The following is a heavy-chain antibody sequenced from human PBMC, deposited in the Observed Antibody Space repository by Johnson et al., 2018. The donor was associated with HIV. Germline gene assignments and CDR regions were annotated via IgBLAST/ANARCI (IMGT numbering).Heavy chain of an antibody. D-gene: IGHD6-6*01. V-gene: IGHV3-23*01. J-gene: IGHJ3*02. CDR2: IRGSGGST. Sequence: VQLIESGGRLVQPGGSLRLSCAASGFSFSSYGMNWVRQAPGKGLEWVSGIRGSGGSTYYADSVKGRFTISRDNSKDTLYLRMNSLRAEDTAVYYCTKDRGSALAQLPIFPSAFDMWGQGTMVTVS. CDR1: GFSFSSYG. CDR3: TKDRGSALAQLPIFPSAFDM.